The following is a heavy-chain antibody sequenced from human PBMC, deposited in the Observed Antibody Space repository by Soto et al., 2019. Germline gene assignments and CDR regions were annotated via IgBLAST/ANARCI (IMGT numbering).Heavy chain of an antibody. CDR3: ARSSGGNFGIIIEGSNWFDP. CDR1: GGTFTSYY. V-gene: IGHV1-46*01. Sequence: AAVKVSCKAPGGTFTSYYLNWVRQAPGQGLEWMGVINPHGGSTKYAQKFQGRVTMTRDTSRSTVYMELRSLRSDDTAIYYCARSSGGNFGIIIEGSNWFDPWGQGTLVTVSS. J-gene: IGHJ5*02. D-gene: IGHD3-3*01. CDR2: INPHGGST.